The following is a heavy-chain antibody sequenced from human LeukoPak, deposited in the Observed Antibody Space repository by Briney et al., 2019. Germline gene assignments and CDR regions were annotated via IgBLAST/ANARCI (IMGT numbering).Heavy chain of an antibody. CDR1: GFTFSSYA. CDR2: ISYDGSNK. CDR3: ARAETMIVVVITLDYFDY. Sequence: GGSLRLSCAASGFTFSSYAMHWVRQAPGKGLEWVAVISYDGSNKYHADSVKGRFTISRDNSKNTLYLQMNSLRAEDTAVYYCARAETMIVVVITLDYFDYWGQGTLVTVSS. D-gene: IGHD3-22*01. J-gene: IGHJ4*02. V-gene: IGHV3-30*04.